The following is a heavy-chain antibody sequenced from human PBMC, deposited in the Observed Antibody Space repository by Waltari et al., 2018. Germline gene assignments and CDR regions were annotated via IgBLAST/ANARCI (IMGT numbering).Heavy chain of an antibody. CDR2: IYHSGST. CDR3: ASLLTYYYDSSGYPYWYFDL. D-gene: IGHD3-22*01. J-gene: IGHJ2*01. V-gene: IGHV4-38-2*01. Sequence: QVQLQESGPGLVKPSETLSLTCAVSGYSISSGYYWGWIRQPPGTGLEWIGSIYHSGSTYYNPSLKSRVTISVDTSKNQFSLKLSSVTAADTAVYYCASLLTYYYDSSGYPYWYFDLWGRGTLVTVSS. CDR1: GYSISSGYY.